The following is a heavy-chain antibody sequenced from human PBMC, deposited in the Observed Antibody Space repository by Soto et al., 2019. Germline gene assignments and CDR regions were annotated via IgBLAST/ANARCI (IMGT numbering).Heavy chain of an antibody. D-gene: IGHD2-21*01. CDR2: IYSGGST. Sequence: EVQLVESGGGLVQPGGSLRLSCAASGFTVSSNYMSWVRQAPGKGLEWVSVIYSGGSTYYADSVKGRFTISRDNSKNTLYLQMNSLTAEDTAVYYCASNVVVIAANDYWGQGTLVTVSS. J-gene: IGHJ4*02. CDR3: ASNVVVIAANDY. V-gene: IGHV3-66*01. CDR1: GFTVSSNY.